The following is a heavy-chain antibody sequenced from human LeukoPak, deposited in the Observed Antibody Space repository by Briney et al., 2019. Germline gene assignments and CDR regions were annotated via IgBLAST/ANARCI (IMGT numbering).Heavy chain of an antibody. CDR1: GYTFTSYG. V-gene: IGHV1-8*01. CDR2: MNPNSGNT. CDR3: ARGIAAAGAFDI. D-gene: IGHD6-13*01. Sequence: ASVKVSCKASGYTFTSYGINWVRQATGQGLEWMGWMNPNSGNTGYAQKFQGRVTMTRNTSISTAYMELSSLRSEDTAVYYCARGIAAAGAFDIWGQGTMVTVSS. J-gene: IGHJ3*02.